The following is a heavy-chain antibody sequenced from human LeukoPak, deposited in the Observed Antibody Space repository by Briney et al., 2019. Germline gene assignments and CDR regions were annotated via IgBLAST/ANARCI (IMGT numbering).Heavy chain of an antibody. CDR1: GGSFRGYY. J-gene: IGHJ5*02. CDR2: INHSGST. V-gene: IGHV4-34*01. Sequence: PSESLSLTCAVYGGSFRGYYWSWMREPPGKGGEWRGEINHSGSTNYTPSLKTRVTISVDTSKNQFSLKLSSVTAADTAVYYCARHEVPAATNWFDPWGEGTLVTVSS. CDR3: ARHEVPAATNWFDP. D-gene: IGHD2-2*01.